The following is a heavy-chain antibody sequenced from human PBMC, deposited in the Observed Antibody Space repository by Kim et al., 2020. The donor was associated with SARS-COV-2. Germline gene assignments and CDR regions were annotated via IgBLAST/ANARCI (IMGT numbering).Heavy chain of an antibody. J-gene: IGHJ4*02. CDR1: GGTFSSYA. CDR2: IIPILGIA. D-gene: IGHD6-6*01. V-gene: IGHV1-69*04. Sequence: SVKVSCKASGGTFSSYAISWVRQAPGQGLEWMGRIIPILGIANYAQKFQGRVTITADKSTSTAYMELSSLRSEDTAVYYCASRPRPSIAARLLQGFDYWGQGTLVTVSS. CDR3: ASRPRPSIAARLLQGFDY.